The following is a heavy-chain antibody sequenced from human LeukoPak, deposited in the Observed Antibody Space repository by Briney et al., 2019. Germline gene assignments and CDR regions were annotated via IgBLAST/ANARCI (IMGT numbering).Heavy chain of an antibody. CDR3: AREGSTSRPIDY. V-gene: IGHV4-34*01. Sequence: SETLSLTCAVYGGSFSGYYWSWIRQPPGKGLEWSGEINHSGSTNYNPSLKSRVPISVDTSKNQFSLELSSVTAADTAVYYCAREGSTSRPIDYWGQGTLVTVSS. CDR1: GGSFSGYY. J-gene: IGHJ4*02. CDR2: INHSGST. D-gene: IGHD2-2*01.